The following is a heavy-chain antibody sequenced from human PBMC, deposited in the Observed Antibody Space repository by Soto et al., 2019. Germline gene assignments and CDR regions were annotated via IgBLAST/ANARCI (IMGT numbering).Heavy chain of an antibody. CDR2: FDPEYGQR. V-gene: IGHV1-24*01. CDR1: GYIFSELP. Sequence: QVQLVQSGAEVKKPGASVKVSCKVSGYIFSELPIQWVRQAPGKGLEWMGGFDPEYGQRITAQKFQGRVTMTEDPSKETAYMELSRLRSEDTAVYYCATRGLFDYWGRGTLVIVSS. CDR3: ATRGLFDY. J-gene: IGHJ4*02. D-gene: IGHD3-16*01.